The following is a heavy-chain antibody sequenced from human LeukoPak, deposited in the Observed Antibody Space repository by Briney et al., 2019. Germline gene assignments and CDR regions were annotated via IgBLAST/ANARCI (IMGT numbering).Heavy chain of an antibody. V-gene: IGHV4-31*03. Sequence: SETLSLTCTVSGASISSDAYFWSWIRQHPGKGLEWLGYIYYTGNTAPNPSLRSRLTISRDTSKNQFSLSLTSVTAADTAVYYCAGGPAYLDSVPDSWGQGTLVTVSS. CDR1: GASISSDAYF. CDR2: IYYTGNT. D-gene: IGHD3-22*01. J-gene: IGHJ4*02. CDR3: AGGPAYLDSVPDS.